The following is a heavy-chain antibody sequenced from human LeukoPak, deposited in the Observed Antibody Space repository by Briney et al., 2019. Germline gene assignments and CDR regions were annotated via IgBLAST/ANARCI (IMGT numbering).Heavy chain of an antibody. V-gene: IGHV3-30*01. CDR2: ISYDGSNK. Sequence: GGSLRLSCAASGFIFSSYAMSWVRQAPGKGLDWVAVISYDGSNKYYADSVKGRFTISRDNSKNTLYLQMNSLRAEDTAVYYCARWLPDALRYFDWFGGYFDYWGQGTLVTVSS. J-gene: IGHJ4*02. CDR3: ARWLPDALRYFDWFGGYFDY. CDR1: GFIFSSYA. D-gene: IGHD3-9*01.